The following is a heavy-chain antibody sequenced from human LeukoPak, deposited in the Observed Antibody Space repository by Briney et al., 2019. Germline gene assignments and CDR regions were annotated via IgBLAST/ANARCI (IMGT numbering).Heavy chain of an antibody. Sequence: VASVKVSXKASGGTFSSYAISWVRQAPGQGLEWMGGIIPIFGTANYAQKFQGRVTITADESTSTAYMELSSLRSEDTAVYYCARSMRVGYSSSSGWFDPWGQGTLVTVSS. CDR2: IIPIFGTA. CDR1: GGTFSSYA. D-gene: IGHD6-6*01. V-gene: IGHV1-69*13. CDR3: ARSMRVGYSSSSGWFDP. J-gene: IGHJ5*02.